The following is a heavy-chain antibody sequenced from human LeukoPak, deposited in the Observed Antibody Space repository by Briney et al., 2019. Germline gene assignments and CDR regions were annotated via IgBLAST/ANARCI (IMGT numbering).Heavy chain of an antibody. CDR3: ASIGAAHYYYYYMGV. D-gene: IGHD1-26*01. CDR1: GFTFSDHY. CDR2: ISSSGSTI. J-gene: IGHJ6*03. Sequence: PGGSLRLSCAASGFTFSDHYMSWLRQAPGKGLEWVSYISSSGSTIYYADSVKGRFTISRDNAKNSLYLQMNSLRAEDTAVYYCASIGAAHYYYYYMGVWGKGTTVTVSS. V-gene: IGHV3-11*04.